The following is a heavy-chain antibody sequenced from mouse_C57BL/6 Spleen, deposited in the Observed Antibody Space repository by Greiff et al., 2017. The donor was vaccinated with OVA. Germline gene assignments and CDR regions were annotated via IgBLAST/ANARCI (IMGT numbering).Heavy chain of an antibody. J-gene: IGHJ2*01. D-gene: IGHD1-1*01. CDR2: ISGGGGNT. CDR3: ARQDYGSSHYFDY. V-gene: IGHV5-9*01. CDR1: GFTFSSYT. Sequence: EVKLVESGGGLVKPGGSLKLSCAASGFTFSSYTMSWVRQTPEKRLEWVATISGGGGNTYYPASVKGRFTIPRDNAKNTLYLQMSRLRSEDTALYDCARQDYGSSHYFDYWGQGTTLTVSS.